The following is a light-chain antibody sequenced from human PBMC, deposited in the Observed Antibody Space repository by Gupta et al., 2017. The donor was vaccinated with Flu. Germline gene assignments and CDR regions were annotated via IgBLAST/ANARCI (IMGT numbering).Light chain of an antibody. CDR1: QNIDTY. J-gene: IGKJ2*01. CDR3: QQGYRTPPYT. Sequence: DRVTTTCRAVQNIDTYLNWYQQKPGKAPQLLIYAASSLHSGVPSRFSGSGSGTDFTLTISSLQPEDFATYYCQQGYRTPPYTFGQGTKLEMK. V-gene: IGKV1-39*01. CDR2: AAS.